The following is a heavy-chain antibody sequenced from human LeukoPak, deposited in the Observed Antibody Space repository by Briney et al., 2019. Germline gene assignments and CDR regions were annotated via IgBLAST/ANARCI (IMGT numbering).Heavy chain of an antibody. J-gene: IGHJ5*02. D-gene: IGHD3-9*01. CDR1: GFTFSSYA. V-gene: IGHV3-23*01. CDR2: ISGSGGST. CDR3: AKGYDILTGYYNVDWFDP. Sequence: GGSLRLSCAASGFTFSSYAMGWVRQAPGKGLEWVSAISGSGGSTYYADSVKGRFTISRDNSKNTLYLQMNSLRAEDTAVYYCAKGYDILTGYYNVDWFDPWGQGTLVTVSS.